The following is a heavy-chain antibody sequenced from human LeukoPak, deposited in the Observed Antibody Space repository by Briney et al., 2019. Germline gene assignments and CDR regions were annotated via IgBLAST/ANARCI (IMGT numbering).Heavy chain of an antibody. J-gene: IGHJ4*02. Sequence: VSVKVSCKASGYTFTSYGISWVRQAPGQGLEWMGWISAYNGNTNYAQKLQDRVTMTTDTSTSTAYMELRSLRSDDTAVYYCARDRTIDKYSSGWYGKDYWGQGTLVTVSS. CDR2: ISAYNGNT. CDR1: GYTFTSYG. V-gene: IGHV1-18*01. D-gene: IGHD6-19*01. CDR3: ARDRTIDKYSSGWYGKDY.